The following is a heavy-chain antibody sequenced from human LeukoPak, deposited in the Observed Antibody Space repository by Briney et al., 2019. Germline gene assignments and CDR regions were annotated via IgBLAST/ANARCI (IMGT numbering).Heavy chain of an antibody. D-gene: IGHD2-21*01. J-gene: IGHJ6*02. Sequence: GGSLRLSCAASGFTFSSAWMHWVRQTPGKGLVWVSRINSDGSSTNYADSVKGRFTISRDNAKNKVNLQMNSLRAEDTAIYYCTRDYSYAMAVWGQGTTVTVSS. CDR3: TRDYSYAMAV. CDR1: GFTFSSAW. CDR2: INSDGSST. V-gene: IGHV3-74*01.